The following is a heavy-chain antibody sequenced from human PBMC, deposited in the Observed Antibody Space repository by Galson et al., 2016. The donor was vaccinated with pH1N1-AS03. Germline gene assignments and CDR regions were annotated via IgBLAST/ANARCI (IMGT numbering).Heavy chain of an antibody. D-gene: IGHD1-26*01. CDR1: GFTFSSSW. CDR2: IRQDGSDK. Sequence: SLRLSCAASGFTFSSSWMSWVRQAPGKGLEWVANIRQDGSDKYYVDSVRGRFTISRDNAKNSLYLQMNGLRAEDTAVYYCVKGGTNFDSWGQGTLVTVSS. J-gene: IGHJ4*02. V-gene: IGHV3-7*01. CDR3: VKGGTNFDS.